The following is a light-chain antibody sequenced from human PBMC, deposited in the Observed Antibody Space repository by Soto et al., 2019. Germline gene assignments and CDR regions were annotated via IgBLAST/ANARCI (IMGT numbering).Light chain of an antibody. J-gene: IGKJ1*01. V-gene: IGKV1-5*03. CDR1: QTISSW. CDR2: KAS. CDR3: QHYNSYSEA. Sequence: DIQMAPAPSPLSGSVGDRVTLTRPASQTISSWLAWYQQKPGKAPKLLIYKASTLKSGVPSRFSGSGSGTEFTLTISSLQPDDFATYYCQHYNSYSEAFGQGTKVDIK.